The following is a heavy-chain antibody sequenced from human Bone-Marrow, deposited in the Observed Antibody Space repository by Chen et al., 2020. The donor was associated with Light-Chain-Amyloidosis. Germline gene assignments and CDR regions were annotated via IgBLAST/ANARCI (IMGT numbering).Heavy chain of an antibody. CDR2: IYYSGST. D-gene: IGHD2-15*01. CDR3: ARGGDIVSNWIDP. Sequence: QVQLQESGPGLVKPSETLSLTCTVSGGSVSSGSYYWSWIRQPPGKGLEWIGYIYYSGSTNYNPSLKSRVTISVDTSKNQFSLKLSSVTAADTAVYYCARGGDIVSNWIDPWGQGTLVSVSS. V-gene: IGHV4-61*01. CDR1: GGSVSSGSYY. J-gene: IGHJ5*02.